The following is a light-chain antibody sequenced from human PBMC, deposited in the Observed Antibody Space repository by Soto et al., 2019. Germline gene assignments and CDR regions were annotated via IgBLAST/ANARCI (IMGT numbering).Light chain of an antibody. J-gene: IGKJ1*01. CDR1: QSISSW. V-gene: IGKV1-5*03. CDR3: QQYNDNWT. Sequence: DIHMTQSPSTLSASVGDRVTITFRASQSISSWLAWYQQKPVTAPNLLIYKASTLQSGVPSRFSGSGSGTEFTLTISRLQTDDSATYYCQQYNDNWTFGQGTKVEIK. CDR2: KAS.